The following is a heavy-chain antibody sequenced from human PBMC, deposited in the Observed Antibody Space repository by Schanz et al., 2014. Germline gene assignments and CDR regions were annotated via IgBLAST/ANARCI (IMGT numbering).Heavy chain of an antibody. CDR1: GFTFSIYA. Sequence: VQLVESGGGWVQPGGSLRLSCSASGFTFSIYAMHWVRQAPGKGLEYVSAISHDGYSTYYADSVKGRFTVSRDNSKNTLYLQLNSLRAEDTAVYYCARDFHGYGPHLDYWGQGSLVTVSS. CDR2: ISHDGYST. D-gene: IGHD5-12*01. CDR3: ARDFHGYGPHLDY. V-gene: IGHV3-64*04. J-gene: IGHJ4*02.